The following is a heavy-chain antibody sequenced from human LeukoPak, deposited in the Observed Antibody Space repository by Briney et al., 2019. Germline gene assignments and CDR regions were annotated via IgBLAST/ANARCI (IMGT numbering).Heavy chain of an antibody. D-gene: IGHD6-13*01. V-gene: IGHV3-23*01. Sequence: RGGSLRLSCAASGFTFSSYGMSWVRQAPGKGLEWVSAISGSGGSTYYADSVKGRFTISRDNSKNTLYLQMNSLRAEDTAVYYCAKAFSIAAAGTSSSWFDPWGQGTLVTVSS. CDR2: ISGSGGST. J-gene: IGHJ5*02. CDR3: AKAFSIAAAGTSSSWFDP. CDR1: GFTFSSYG.